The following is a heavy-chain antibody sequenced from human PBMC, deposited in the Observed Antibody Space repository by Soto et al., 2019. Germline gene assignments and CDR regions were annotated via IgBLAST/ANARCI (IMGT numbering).Heavy chain of an antibody. J-gene: IGHJ4*02. CDR1: GFSFGGYG. CDR2: LSGSGSTT. Sequence: EVPLLESGGDLVQPGGSLRLSCAASGFSFGGYGMSWVRQAPGKGLEWVSALSGSGSTTYYADSVRGRFIISRDNSRDTLFLQMNSLRAEDTAVYFCAKASKGYTGYDLDYWGQGTVVTVSP. D-gene: IGHD5-12*01. V-gene: IGHV3-23*01. CDR3: AKASKGYTGYDLDY.